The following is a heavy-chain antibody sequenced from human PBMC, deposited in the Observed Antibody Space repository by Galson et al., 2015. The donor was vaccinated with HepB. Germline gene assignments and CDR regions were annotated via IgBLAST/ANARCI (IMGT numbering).Heavy chain of an antibody. Sequence: SLRLSCAASGFTFSSYGMHWVRQAPGKGLEWVAVISYDGSNKYYADSVKGRFTISRDNSKNTLYLQMNSLRAEDTAVYYCAKDHWFRTTLGDRDYYYYMDVWGKGTTVTVSS. J-gene: IGHJ6*03. D-gene: IGHD3-16*01. CDR3: AKDHWFRTTLGDRDYYYYMDV. CDR1: GFTFSSYG. V-gene: IGHV3-30*18. CDR2: ISYDGSNK.